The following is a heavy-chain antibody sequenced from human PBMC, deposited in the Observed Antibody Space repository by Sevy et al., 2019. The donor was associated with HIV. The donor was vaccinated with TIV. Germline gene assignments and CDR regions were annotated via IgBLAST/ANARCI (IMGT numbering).Heavy chain of an antibody. CDR3: AGVGIVVGGAFDI. CDR2: ISSSSSTI. D-gene: IGHD2-15*01. J-gene: IGHJ3*02. V-gene: IGHV3-48*01. Sequence: GGSLRLSCAASGFTFSSYSMNWVRQAPGKGLEWVSYISSSSSTIYYADSVKGRFTTSRDNAKNSLYLKMNSRRAEETAVYYCAGVGIVVGGAFDIWGQGTMVTVSS. CDR1: GFTFSSYS.